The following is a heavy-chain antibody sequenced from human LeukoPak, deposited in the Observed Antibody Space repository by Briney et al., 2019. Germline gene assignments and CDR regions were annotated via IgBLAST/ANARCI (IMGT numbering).Heavy chain of an antibody. D-gene: IGHD4-23*01. CDR1: GGTFSSYA. CDR2: IIPIFGTA. CDR3: ARDVTLGNSRHYGMDV. J-gene: IGHJ6*02. V-gene: IGHV1-69*13. Sequence: ASVKVSCKASGGTFSSYAISWVRQAPGQGLEWMGGIIPIFGTANYAQKFQGRVTITANESTSTAYMELSSLRSEDTAVYYCARDVTLGNSRHYGMDVWGQGTTVTVSS.